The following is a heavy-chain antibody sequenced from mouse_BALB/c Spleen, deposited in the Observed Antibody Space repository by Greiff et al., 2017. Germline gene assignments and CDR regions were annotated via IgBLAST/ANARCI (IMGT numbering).Heavy chain of an antibody. CDR1: GFTFSSYT. CDR3: ARVTTVVPFDY. J-gene: IGHJ2*01. Sequence: EVMLVESGGGLVQPGGSLKLSCAASGFTFSSYTMSWVRQTPEKRLEWVAYNSNGGGSTYYPDTVKGRFTISRDNAKNTLYLQMSSLKSEDTAMYYCARVTTVVPFDYWGQGTTLTVSS. CDR2: NSNGGGST. V-gene: IGHV5-12-2*01. D-gene: IGHD1-1*01.